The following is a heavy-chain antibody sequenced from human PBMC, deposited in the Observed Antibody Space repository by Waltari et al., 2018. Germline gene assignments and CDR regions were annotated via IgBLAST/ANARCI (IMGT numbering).Heavy chain of an antibody. D-gene: IGHD4-17*01. CDR2: IYHSGST. V-gene: IGHV4-38-2*01. CDR3: ARRVNGDYYFDY. Sequence: QVQLQESGPGLVKPSETLSLTCAVSGYSISSGYYWGWIRQPPGKGLEWIGSIYHSGSTYYNPSLKSRVTISVDTSKNQFSLKLSSVTAADTAVYYCARRVNGDYYFDYWGQGTLVTVSS. J-gene: IGHJ4*02. CDR1: GYSISSGYY.